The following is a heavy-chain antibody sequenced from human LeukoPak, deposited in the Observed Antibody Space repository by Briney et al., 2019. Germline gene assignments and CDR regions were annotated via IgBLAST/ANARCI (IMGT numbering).Heavy chain of an antibody. CDR2: ISYDGSNK. D-gene: IGHD1-26*01. CDR1: GFTFSSYG. CDR3: AKDSGSSPEYYFDY. Sequence: PGGSLRLSCAASGFTFSSYGMHWVRQAPGKGLEWVAVISYDGSNKYYADSVKGRFTISRDNSKNTLYLQMNSLRAEDTAVYYCAKDSGSSPEYYFDYWGQGTLVTVSS. V-gene: IGHV3-30*18. J-gene: IGHJ4*02.